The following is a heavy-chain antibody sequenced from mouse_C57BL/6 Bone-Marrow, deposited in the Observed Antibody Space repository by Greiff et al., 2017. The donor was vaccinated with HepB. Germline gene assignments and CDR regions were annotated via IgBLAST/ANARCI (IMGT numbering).Heavy chain of an antibody. J-gene: IGHJ4*01. CDR1: GYSITSGYY. CDR3: ARDQLLRYY. V-gene: IGHV3-6*01. Sequence: ESGPGLVKPSQSLSLTCSVTGYSITSGYYWNWIRQFPGNKLEWMGYISYDGSNNYNPSLKNRISITRDTSKNQFFLKLNSVTTEDTATYYCARDQLLRYYWGQGTSVTVSS. CDR2: ISYDGSN. D-gene: IGHD1-1*01.